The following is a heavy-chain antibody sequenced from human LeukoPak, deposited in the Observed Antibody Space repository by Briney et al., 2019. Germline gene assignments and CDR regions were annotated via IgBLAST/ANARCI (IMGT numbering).Heavy chain of an antibody. CDR2: ISSSGSNI. Sequence: PGXSLRLSCAASGFTFSDYYMSWIRQAAGKGLEWVSYISSSGSNIYYADSVKGRFTISRDNAKNSLYLQMNSLRAEDTAVYYCARDRMGISHYYYMDVWGKGTTVTVSS. CDR3: ARDRMGISHYYYMDV. J-gene: IGHJ6*03. CDR1: GFTFSDYY. V-gene: IGHV3-11*04. D-gene: IGHD7-27*01.